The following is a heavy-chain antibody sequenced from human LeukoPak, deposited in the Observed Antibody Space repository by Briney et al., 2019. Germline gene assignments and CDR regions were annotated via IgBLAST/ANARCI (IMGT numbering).Heavy chain of an antibody. V-gene: IGHV1-18*01. CDR2: ISAYNGNT. Sequence: ASVKVSCKASGYTFTSYGISWVRQAPGQGLEWMGWISAYNGNTNYAQKLQGRVTMTTDTSTSTAYMGLRSLRSDDTAVYYCARGKVPTVPRYDFWSGYYNNYYYMDVWGKGTTVTVSS. CDR1: GYTFTSYG. J-gene: IGHJ6*03. D-gene: IGHD3-3*01. CDR3: ARGKVPTVPRYDFWSGYYNNYYYMDV.